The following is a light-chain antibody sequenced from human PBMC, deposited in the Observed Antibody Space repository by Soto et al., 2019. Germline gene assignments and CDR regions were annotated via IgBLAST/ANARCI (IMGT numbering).Light chain of an antibody. CDR1: LSVVKL. J-gene: IGKJ1*01. Sequence: DIQMTQSPSTLSASLGDRVTIFFLASLSVVKLLAWYQQKSRKAPKRLIYEASNLQSGVPSRFGGSGSGTEFTLTINNLQPDDVGNYYCQQYYSFWTFGQGTKVDI. CDR2: EAS. V-gene: IGKV1-5*02. CDR3: QQYYSFWT.